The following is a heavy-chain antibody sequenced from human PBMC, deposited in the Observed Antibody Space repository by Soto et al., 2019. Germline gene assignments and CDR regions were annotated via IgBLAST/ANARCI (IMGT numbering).Heavy chain of an antibody. CDR2: IKSKTDGGTT. CDR1: GFTFSNAW. J-gene: IGHJ4*02. V-gene: IGHV3-15*07. CDR3: TIQNARGVPDY. Sequence: EVQLVESGGGLVKPGGSLRLSCAASGFTFSNAWMNWVRQAPGKGLEWVGRIKSKTDGGTTDYAAPVKGRFTISRDDSKNTLYLQMNSLKTEDTAVYYWTIQNARGVPDYWGQGTLVTVSS. D-gene: IGHD3-10*01.